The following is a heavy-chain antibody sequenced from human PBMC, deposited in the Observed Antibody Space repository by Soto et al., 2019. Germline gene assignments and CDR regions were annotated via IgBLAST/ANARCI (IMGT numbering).Heavy chain of an antibody. J-gene: IGHJ4*02. Sequence: GGSLRLSCAASGFTFSSYGMHWVRQAPGKGLEWVAVISYDGSNKYYADSVKGRFTISRDNSKNTLYLQMNSLRAEDTTVYYCAKESIAHNYDILTGFPHFDYWGQGTLVTVSS. D-gene: IGHD3-9*01. CDR1: GFTFSSYG. CDR2: ISYDGSNK. V-gene: IGHV3-30*18. CDR3: AKESIAHNYDILTGFPHFDY.